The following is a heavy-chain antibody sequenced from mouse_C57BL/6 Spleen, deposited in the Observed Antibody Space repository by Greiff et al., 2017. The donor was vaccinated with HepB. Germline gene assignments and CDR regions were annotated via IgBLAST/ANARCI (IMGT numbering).Heavy chain of an antibody. D-gene: IGHD1-1*01. CDR1: GYAFSSSW. V-gene: IGHV1-82*01. CDR3: ARSDYGSGGFDY. CDR2: IYPGDGDT. Sequence: VMLVESGPELVKPGASVKISCKASGYAFSSSWMNWVKQRPGKGLEWIGRIYPGDGDTNYNGKFKGKATLTADKSSSTAYMQLSSLTSEDSAVYFCARSDYGSGGFDYWGQGTTLTVSS. J-gene: IGHJ2*01.